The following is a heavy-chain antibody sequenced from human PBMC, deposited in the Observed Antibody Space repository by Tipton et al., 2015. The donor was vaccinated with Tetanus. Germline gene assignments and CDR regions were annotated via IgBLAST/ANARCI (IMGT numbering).Heavy chain of an antibody. CDR3: TKDVGIVLFDY. D-gene: IGHD2-8*01. J-gene: IGHJ4*02. CDR1: GFTFSDYT. Sequence: SLRLSCAASGFTFSDYTMAWVRQAPGEGLEGVSTISGGGHNTHYADSVQGRFTISRDNSKNTMYLQMNSLRAEDTAVYYCTKDVGIVLFDYWGQGTLVTVSS. CDR2: ISGGGHNT. V-gene: IGHV3-23*01.